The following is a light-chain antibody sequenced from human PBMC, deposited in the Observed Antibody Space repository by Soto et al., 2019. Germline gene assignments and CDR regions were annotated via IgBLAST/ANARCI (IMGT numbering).Light chain of an antibody. CDR2: DVS. CDR1: SSDVGGYNY. CDR3: SSYTSSSTDVV. J-gene: IGLJ2*01. V-gene: IGLV2-14*01. Sequence: QSALTQPASVSGSPGQSITISCTGTSSDVGGYNYVSWYQQHPGKAPKLMIYDVSNRPSGVSNRFSGSKSGNTASLTISGLQAEDGADYYWSSYTSSSTDVVFGGGTKVTVL.